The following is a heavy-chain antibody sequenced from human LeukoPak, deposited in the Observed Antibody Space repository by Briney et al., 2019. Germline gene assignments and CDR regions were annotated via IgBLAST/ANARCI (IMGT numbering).Heavy chain of an antibody. D-gene: IGHD3-9*01. V-gene: IGHV1-2*02. CDR3: ARDNDILTGYYNTFDY. CDR1: GYTFTGYY. CDR2: INPNSGGT. Sequence: ASVKVSCKASGYTFTGYYMHWARQAPGQGLEWMGWINPNSGGTNYAQKFQGRVTMTRDTSISTAYMELSRLRSDDTAVYYCARDNDILTGYYNTFDYWGQGTLVTVSS. J-gene: IGHJ4*02.